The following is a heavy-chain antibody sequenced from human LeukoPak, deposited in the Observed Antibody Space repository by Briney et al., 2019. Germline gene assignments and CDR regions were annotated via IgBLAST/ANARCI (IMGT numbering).Heavy chain of an antibody. CDR3: ARAAGGYCSSTSCYNAFDI. CDR1: GYTFTSYG. V-gene: IGHV1-18*01. Sequence: ASAKVSCKASGYTFTSYGISWVRQAPGQGLEWMGWISAYNGNTNYAQKLQGRVTMTTDTSTSTAYMELRSLRSDDTAVYYCARAAGGYCSSTSCYNAFDIWGQGTMATVSS. J-gene: IGHJ3*02. CDR2: ISAYNGNT. D-gene: IGHD2-2*02.